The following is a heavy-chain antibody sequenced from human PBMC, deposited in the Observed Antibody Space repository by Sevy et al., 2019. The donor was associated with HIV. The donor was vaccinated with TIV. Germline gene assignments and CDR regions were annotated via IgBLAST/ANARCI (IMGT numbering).Heavy chain of an antibody. CDR1: GFTFDDYA. CDR3: AKDYGVAAAGTMDYFDY. D-gene: IGHD6-13*01. J-gene: IGHJ4*02. Sequence: GGSLRLSCAASGFTFDDYAMHWDRQAPGKGLEWVSGISWNSGSIGYADSVKGRFTISRDNAKNSLYLQMNSLRAEDTALYYCAKDYGVAAAGTMDYFDYWGQGTLVTVSS. CDR2: ISWNSGSI. V-gene: IGHV3-9*01.